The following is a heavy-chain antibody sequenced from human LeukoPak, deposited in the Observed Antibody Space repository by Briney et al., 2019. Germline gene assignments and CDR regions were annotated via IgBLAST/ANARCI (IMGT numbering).Heavy chain of an antibody. CDR3: AREIGGPSGY. D-gene: IGHD3-10*01. CDR1: GFTFSHYW. J-gene: IGHJ4*02. CDR2: INQDGSEK. V-gene: IGHV3-7*01. Sequence: PGGSLRLSCAASGFTFSHYWMHWVRQAPGKGLEWVAHINQDGSEKYYVYSVKGRITISRGNGKNSLYLQMNSLRAEDTAVYYCAREIGGPSGYWGQGTLVTASP.